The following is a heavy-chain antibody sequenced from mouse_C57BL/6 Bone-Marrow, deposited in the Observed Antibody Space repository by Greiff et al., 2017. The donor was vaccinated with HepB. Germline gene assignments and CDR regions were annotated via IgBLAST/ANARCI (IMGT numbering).Heavy chain of an antibody. D-gene: IGHD1-1*01. CDR1: GYTFTSYW. V-gene: IGHV1-61*01. Sequence: QVQLQQPGAELVRPGSSVKLSCKASGYTFTSYWMDWVKQRPGQGLEWIGNIYPSDSETHYNQKFKDKATLTVDKSSSTAYMQLSSLTSEDSAVYYCARRDYYGSSYYFDDWGQGTTLTVSS. CDR2: IYPSDSET. CDR3: ARRDYYGSSYYFDD. J-gene: IGHJ2*01.